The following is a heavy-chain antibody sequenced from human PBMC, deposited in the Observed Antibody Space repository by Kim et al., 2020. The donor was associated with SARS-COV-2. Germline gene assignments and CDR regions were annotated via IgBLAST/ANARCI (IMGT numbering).Heavy chain of an antibody. CDR3: AKAHNDFWSGYFGYFDY. CDR2: ISGSGSST. D-gene: IGHD3-3*01. J-gene: IGHJ4*02. Sequence: GGSLRLSCAASGFTFSSYAMSWVRQAPGKGLEWVSEISGSGSSTYYADSVKGRFTISRDNSKNTLHLQMNSLRAEDTAVYYCAKAHNDFWSGYFGYFDYWGQGTLVTVSS. CDR1: GFTFSSYA. V-gene: IGHV3-23*01.